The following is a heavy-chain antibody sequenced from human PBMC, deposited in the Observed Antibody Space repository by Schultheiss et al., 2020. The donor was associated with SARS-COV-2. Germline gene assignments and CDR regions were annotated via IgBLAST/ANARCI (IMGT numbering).Heavy chain of an antibody. CDR1: GDSVSSNSAA. CDR3: ARGRDCSGGSCQGDP. V-gene: IGHV6-1*01. Sequence: SETLSLTCAISGDSVSSNSAAWNWIRQSPSRGLEWLGRTYYRSKWYNDYAVSVKSRITINPDTSKNQFSLQLNSVTPEDTAVYYCARGRDCSGGSCQGDPWGQGTLVTVSS. J-gene: IGHJ5*02. D-gene: IGHD2-15*01. CDR2: TYYRSKWYN.